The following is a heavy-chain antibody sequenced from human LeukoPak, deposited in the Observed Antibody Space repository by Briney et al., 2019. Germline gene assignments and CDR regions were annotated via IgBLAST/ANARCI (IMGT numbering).Heavy chain of an antibody. CDR3: ARGGAVAPQGFRPLKN. J-gene: IGHJ4*02. D-gene: IGHD6-19*01. V-gene: IGHV3-9*01. CDR2: ISWNSGSI. CDR1: GFTFDDYA. Sequence: GGSLRLSCAASGFTFDDYAMHWVRQTPGKGLEWVSGISWNSGSIGYADSVKGRFTISRDNAKNSLYLQINSLRAEDTALYYCARGGAVAPQGFRPLKNWGQGTLVTVSS.